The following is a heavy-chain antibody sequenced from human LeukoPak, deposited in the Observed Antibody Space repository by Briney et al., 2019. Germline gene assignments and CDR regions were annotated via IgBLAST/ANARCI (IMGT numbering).Heavy chain of an antibody. CDR1: GFTFSNAW. V-gene: IGHV3-15*01. CDR2: IKSKTDGGTT. J-gene: IGHJ6*02. CDR3: TTGLTRIGYGSGSSIRHYGMDV. Sequence: PGGSLRLSCAASGFTFSNAWMSWVRQAPGKGLEWVGRIKSKTDGGTTDYAAPVKGRFTISRDDSKNTLYLQTNSLKTEDTAVYYCTTGLTRIGYGSGSSIRHYGMDVWGQGTTVTVSS. D-gene: IGHD3-10*01.